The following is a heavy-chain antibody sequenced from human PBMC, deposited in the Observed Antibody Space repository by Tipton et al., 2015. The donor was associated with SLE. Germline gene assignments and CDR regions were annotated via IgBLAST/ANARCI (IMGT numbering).Heavy chain of an antibody. CDR3: ASVLLERDGMDV. V-gene: IGHV4-59*11. CDR2: IYYSGST. CDR1: GGSISSHY. D-gene: IGHD2/OR15-2a*01. Sequence: TLSLTCTVSGGSISSHYWSWLRQPPGKGLEWIGYIYYSGSTNYNPSLKSRVTISVDTSKNQFSLKLSSVTAADTAVYYCASVLLERDGMDVWGQGTTVTVPS. J-gene: IGHJ6*02.